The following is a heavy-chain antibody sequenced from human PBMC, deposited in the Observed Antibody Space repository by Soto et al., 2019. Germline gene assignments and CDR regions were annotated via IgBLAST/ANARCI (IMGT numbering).Heavy chain of an antibody. V-gene: IGHV1-2*04. D-gene: IGHD2-15*01. J-gene: IGHJ4*02. CDR2: IKPDSGGT. CDR3: ARSIMVALSPDY. Sequence: ASVKVSCKASGYTFSDYYMHWVRQVPGQGLEWMGWIKPDSGGTNYAQNFQGWMTMSRDTSISTAYMEVSRLKSDDTAVYYCARSIMVALSPDYRGQ. CDR1: GYTFSDYY.